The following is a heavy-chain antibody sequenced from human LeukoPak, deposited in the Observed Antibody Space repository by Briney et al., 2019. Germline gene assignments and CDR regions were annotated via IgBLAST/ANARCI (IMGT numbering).Heavy chain of an antibody. V-gene: IGHV1-24*01. J-gene: IGHJ5*02. CDR3: ARDMESIVVVAATGWFDP. CDR1: GYTLTELS. Sequence: GASVKVSCKVSGYTLTELSMHWVRQAPGKGLEWMGGFDPEDGETIYAQKFQGRVTMTEDTSTDTAYMELSSLRSEDTAVYYCARDMESIVVVAATGWFDPWGQGTLVTVSS. CDR2: FDPEDGET. D-gene: IGHD2-15*01.